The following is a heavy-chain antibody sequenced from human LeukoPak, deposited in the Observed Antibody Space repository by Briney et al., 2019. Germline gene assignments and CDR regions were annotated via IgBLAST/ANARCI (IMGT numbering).Heavy chain of an antibody. V-gene: IGHV1-2*02. Sequence: GASVKDSCKASGYTFTGYYMHWVRQAPGQGLVWMGWINPNSGGTNYAQKFQGRVTMTRDTSISTAYMELSRLRSDDTAVYYCARGAVGYYDSSGYYTLDYWGQGTLVTVSS. CDR1: GYTFTGYY. CDR3: ARGAVGYYDSSGYYTLDY. CDR2: INPNSGGT. J-gene: IGHJ4*02. D-gene: IGHD3-22*01.